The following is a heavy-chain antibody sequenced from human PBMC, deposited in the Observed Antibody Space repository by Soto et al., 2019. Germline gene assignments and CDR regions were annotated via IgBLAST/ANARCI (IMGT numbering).Heavy chain of an antibody. CDR1: GFPFRNYF. J-gene: IGHJ5*02. Sequence: QVQLVESGGGLVKPGGSLTLSCAASGFPFRNYFMGWIRQSPGKGLEWLSYIGTNTEINYYANSVQGRFTISRDNARNLLYLPMTSLTVENTATNSGGGDGGGSSFPFAPWGQGPMVPAPS. CDR2: IGTNTEIN. D-gene: IGHD3-16*01. CDR3: GGDGGGSSFPFAP. V-gene: IGHV3-11*01.